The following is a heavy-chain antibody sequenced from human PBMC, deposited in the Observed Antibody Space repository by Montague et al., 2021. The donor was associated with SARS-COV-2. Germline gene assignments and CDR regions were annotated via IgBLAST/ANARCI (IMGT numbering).Heavy chain of an antibody. D-gene: IGHD3-3*01. Sequence: SLRLSCATSGFTFDNFGMVWVRQSPGKGLEWVAGINWNSDIIAYADSVKGRFTISRDNAKNSVYLQMNSLRAEDTASYYCAKDVWSGSYAWGYFDFWGQGTLVTVSS. V-gene: IGHV3-9*01. J-gene: IGHJ4*02. CDR1: GFTFDNFG. CDR2: INWNSDII. CDR3: AKDVWSGSYAWGYFDF.